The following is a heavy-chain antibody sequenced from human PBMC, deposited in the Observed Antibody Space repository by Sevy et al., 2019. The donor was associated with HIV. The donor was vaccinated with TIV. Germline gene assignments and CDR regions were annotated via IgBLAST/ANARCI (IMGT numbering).Heavy chain of an antibody. J-gene: IGHJ6*02. CDR1: GFTFSSYG. CDR2: ISYDGSNK. CDR3: AKELDRGIAAAGTYYGMDV. D-gene: IGHD6-13*01. V-gene: IGHV3-30*18. Sequence: GGSLRLSCAASGFTFSSYGMLWVRQAPGKGLEWVAVISYDGSNKYYADSVKGRFTISRDNSKNTLYLQMNSLRAEDTAVYYCAKELDRGIAAAGTYYGMDVWGQGTTVTVSS.